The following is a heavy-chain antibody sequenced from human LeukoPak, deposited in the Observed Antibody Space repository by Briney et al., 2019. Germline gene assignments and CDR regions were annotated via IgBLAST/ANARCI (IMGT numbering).Heavy chain of an antibody. CDR1: GVSISSSNSY. Sequence: SETLSLTCTVSGVSISSSNSYWGWIRQPPGKGLEWIGSIYYSGNTYYNASLKSQVSISIDTSKNQFSLKVTSVTAADTAMYYCARQTGSGLFILPGGQGTLVTVSS. CDR3: ARQTGSGLFILP. J-gene: IGHJ4*02. CDR2: IYYSGNT. V-gene: IGHV4-39*01. D-gene: IGHD3/OR15-3a*01.